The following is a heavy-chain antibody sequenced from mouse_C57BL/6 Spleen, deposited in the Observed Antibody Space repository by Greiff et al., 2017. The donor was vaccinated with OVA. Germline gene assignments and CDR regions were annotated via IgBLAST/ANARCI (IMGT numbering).Heavy chain of an antibody. CDR1: GYTFTSSW. D-gene: IGHD2-1*01. J-gene: IGHJ2*01. Sequence: QVQLQQPGAELVRPGSSVKLSCKASGYTFTSSWMHWVKQRPIQGLDWIGNIDPSDSETHYNQKFKDKATLTVDKSSSTASMQRSSLTSDDSAVYYCAIYYGNLLDYWGQGTTLTVSS. V-gene: IGHV1-52*01. CDR3: AIYYGNLLDY. CDR2: IDPSDSET.